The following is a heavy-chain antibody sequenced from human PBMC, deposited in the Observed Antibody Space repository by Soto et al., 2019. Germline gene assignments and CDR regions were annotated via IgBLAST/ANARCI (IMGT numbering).Heavy chain of an antibody. J-gene: IGHJ6*02. CDR2: ISSGSIYT. D-gene: IGHD3-3*01. V-gene: IGHV3-21*01. CDR1: GFTFSNYT. Sequence: GGSLRLSCAASGFTFSNYTLNWVRQAPGRGLEWVATISSGSIYTYYADSVKGRFTISRDNAKNSLFLQMNSLGAEDTAVYYCATANYDLWSGYTNYFGMDVWGQGTTVTVSS. CDR3: ATANYDLWSGYTNYFGMDV.